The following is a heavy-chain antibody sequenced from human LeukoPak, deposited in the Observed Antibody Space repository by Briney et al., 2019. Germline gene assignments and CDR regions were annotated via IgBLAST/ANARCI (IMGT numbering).Heavy chain of an antibody. CDR2: XXHRGTT. CDR1: GGSLSGDY. Sequence: SETLSLTCAVYGGSLSGDYWSXXRQPPGKGXXWIGXXXHRGTTNYSPSXXXRVTMSVVTSKKQFTLNLRSLTAADTAVYYCTNRLLESFPLNYWAQGTLVTVSS. V-gene: IGHV4-34*01. J-gene: IGHJ4*02. D-gene: IGHD3-3*01. CDR3: TNRLLESFPLNY.